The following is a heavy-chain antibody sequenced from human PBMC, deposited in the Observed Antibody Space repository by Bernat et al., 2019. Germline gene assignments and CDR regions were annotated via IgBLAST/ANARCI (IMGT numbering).Heavy chain of an antibody. Sequence: QVQLVESGGGVVQPGRSLRLSRTASGFTFSNYGLHWVRQAPGKGLEWVAIISYDGSYTYYADSVKGRFAISRDNSNDRLYLQMNSLRTEDTATYYCAKGPGDYKPPMIASDFWGQGTLVTVSS. V-gene: IGHV3-30*13. CDR3: AKGPGDYKPPMIASDF. D-gene: IGHD4-17*01. J-gene: IGHJ4*02. CDR1: GFTFSNYG. CDR2: ISYDGSYT.